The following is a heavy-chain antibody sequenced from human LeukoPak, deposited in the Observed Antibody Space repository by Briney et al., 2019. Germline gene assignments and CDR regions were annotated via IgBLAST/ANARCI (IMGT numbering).Heavy chain of an antibody. CDR2: IIPMFGTE. CDR1: GGTFSSYA. J-gene: IGHJ4*02. D-gene: IGHD7-27*01. V-gene: IGHV1-69*05. Sequence: SGKVSCKASGGTFSSYATSWVRQAPGQGLEWMGGIIPMFGTENYAQKFEGRVTIPTDESTSTAYMELSSLRSEDKAVYYCGGDGEGSFDYWGQGTLVTVPS. CDR3: GGDGEGSFDY.